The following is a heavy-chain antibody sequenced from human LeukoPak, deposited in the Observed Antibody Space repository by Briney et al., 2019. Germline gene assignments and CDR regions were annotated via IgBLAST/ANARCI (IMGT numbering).Heavy chain of an antibody. D-gene: IGHD6-13*01. CDR2: IYSGGST. V-gene: IGHV3-53*01. J-gene: IGHJ4*02. CDR1: GFTFSSNY. Sequence: GGXXRLSCAASGFTFSSNYMSWVRQAPGKGVEGVSVIYSGGSTYYAYSVKGRFTISRDNSKNTLYLQMNSLRAEDTAVYYCARRLYSSSWSSFDYWGQGTLVTVSS. CDR3: ARRLYSSSWSSFDY.